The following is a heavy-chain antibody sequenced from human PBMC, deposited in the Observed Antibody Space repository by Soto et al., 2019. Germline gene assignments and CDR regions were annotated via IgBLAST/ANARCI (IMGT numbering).Heavy chain of an antibody. CDR3: ARAVTWGLDV. V-gene: IGHV3-48*02. CDR2: ISRSSTGI. Sequence: EVQLVESGGGLVQPGGSLRLSCAASGFTFSLYSMSWFRQAPGKGLEWVSYISRSSTGIHYADSVKGRFTISRDDATNSMHLQMNSLRDGDTVVYYCARAVTWGLDVWGQGTTVSISS. D-gene: IGHD3-10*01. CDR1: GFTFSLYS. J-gene: IGHJ6*02.